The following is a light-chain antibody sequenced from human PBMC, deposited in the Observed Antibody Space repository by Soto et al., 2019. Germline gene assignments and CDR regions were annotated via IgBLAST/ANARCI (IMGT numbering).Light chain of an antibody. V-gene: IGKV3-15*01. J-gene: IGKJ2*01. CDR1: QSVSSD. CDR3: QQYNNWPPYT. Sequence: EIVMTQSPATLSVSPGERATLSCRASQSVSSDLAWYQQKPGQASRLLIYGASTRATGIPGRFSGSGSGTEFTLTISSLQSEDFAVYYCQQYNNWPPYTFGQGTKVDIK. CDR2: GAS.